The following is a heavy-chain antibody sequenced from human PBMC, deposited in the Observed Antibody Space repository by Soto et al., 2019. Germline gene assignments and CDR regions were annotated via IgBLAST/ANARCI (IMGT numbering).Heavy chain of an antibody. Sequence: PGGPQRLRYTASERTCSSYAMNWCRQAPGKGLEWVSGIRSSGNRTDYADSAKGRFTISRDNSKYTLYLQMNSLRAEDTAIYYCARFGSGSDAFDIWGQGTMVTLSS. D-gene: IGHD3-3*01. CDR2: IRSSGNRT. V-gene: IGHV3-23*01. J-gene: IGHJ3*02. CDR3: ARFGSGSDAFDI. CDR1: ERTCSSYA.